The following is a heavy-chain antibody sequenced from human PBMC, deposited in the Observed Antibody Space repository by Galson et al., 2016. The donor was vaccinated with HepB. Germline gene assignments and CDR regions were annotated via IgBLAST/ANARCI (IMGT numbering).Heavy chain of an antibody. CDR3: ARGGSGLWFK. J-gene: IGHJ4*02. CDR2: FTHGGST. CDR1: GRSFSAYY. D-gene: IGHD5-18*01. Sequence: SATLSLTCAVDGRSFSAYYWSWIRQPPGKGLEWIGEFTHGGSTNYNPSLKTRFTRSVDTSKNQFSLKLSSVTAADTAVYYCARGGSGLWFKWGQGTLVTVSS. V-gene: IGHV4-34*01.